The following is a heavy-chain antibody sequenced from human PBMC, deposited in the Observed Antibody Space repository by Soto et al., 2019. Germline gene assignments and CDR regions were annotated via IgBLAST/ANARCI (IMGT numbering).Heavy chain of an antibody. J-gene: IGHJ6*02. Sequence: EVQLLESGGGLVQPGGSLRLSCAASGFTFSTYAMSWVRQAPGKGLEWVSAISGSGGSTHYADSVKGRFTISRDNSKNTLYLQMNSLRAEDTAAYYCAKGGYFFYYGMDVWGQGTTVTVSS. CDR1: GFTFSTYA. CDR3: AKGGYFFYYGMDV. V-gene: IGHV3-23*01. D-gene: IGHD1-26*01. CDR2: ISGSGGST.